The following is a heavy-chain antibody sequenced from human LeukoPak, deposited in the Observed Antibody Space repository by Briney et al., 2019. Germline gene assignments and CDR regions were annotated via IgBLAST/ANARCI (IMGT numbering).Heavy chain of an antibody. V-gene: IGHV3-74*01. CDR3: SPGFAFDV. CDR2: ISTDGGRT. D-gene: IGHD2-15*01. Sequence: GGSLRLSCAASGFTFTDYWMHWVRQRPGEGLVWVSHISTDGGRTNYANSVKGRFTTSRDNTKNTVYLQMSSLRAEDTAVYYCSPGFAFDVWGQGTMVTVSS. J-gene: IGHJ3*01. CDR1: GFTFTDYW.